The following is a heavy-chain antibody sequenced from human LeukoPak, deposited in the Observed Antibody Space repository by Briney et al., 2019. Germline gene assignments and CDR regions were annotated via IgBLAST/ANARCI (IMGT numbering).Heavy chain of an antibody. CDR3: VRDNSRGQSLGVIY. J-gene: IGHJ4*02. Sequence: GGSLRLSCAASGFTFSTYNMNWARQAPGKGLEWISYISADSSTIQYADSVRGRFTTSRDNAKNSLYLQMNSLRAEDTAVYYCVRDNSRGQSLGVIYWGQGSLVTVSS. D-gene: IGHD3-22*01. CDR1: GFTFSTYN. CDR2: ISADSSTI. V-gene: IGHV3-48*01.